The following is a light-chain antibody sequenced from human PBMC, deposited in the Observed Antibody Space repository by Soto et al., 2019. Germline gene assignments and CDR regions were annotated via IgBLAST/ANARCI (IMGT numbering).Light chain of an antibody. CDR3: QQYGSSPPT. J-gene: IGKJ1*01. Sequence: EIVLTQSPGTLSLSPGERATLSCRASQSVINNYLAWYQQKAGQAPRLLIYDASRRATGIPDRFSGSGSGTDFTLTISRLEPEDFAVYYCQQYGSSPPTFGQGTKVDIK. CDR2: DAS. CDR1: QSVINNY. V-gene: IGKV3-20*01.